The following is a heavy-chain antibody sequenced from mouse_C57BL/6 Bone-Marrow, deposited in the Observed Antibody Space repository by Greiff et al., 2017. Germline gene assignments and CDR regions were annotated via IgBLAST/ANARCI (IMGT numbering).Heavy chain of an antibody. CDR1: GYTFTGYW. CDR2: ILPGSGST. V-gene: IGHV1-9*01. J-gene: IGHJ2*01. D-gene: IGHD1-1*01. Sequence: QVQLQQSGAELMKPGASVKLSCKASGYTFTGYWIEWVKQRPGHGLEWIGEILPGSGSTNYNEKFKGKATFTADTSSNTAYMQLSSLTTAESAVYYCARGGRSSPYYFDYWGQGTTRTVSA. CDR3: ARGGRSSPYYFDY.